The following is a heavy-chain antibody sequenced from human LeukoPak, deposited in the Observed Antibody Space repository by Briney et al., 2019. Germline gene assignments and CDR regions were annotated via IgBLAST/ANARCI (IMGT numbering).Heavy chain of an antibody. Sequence: SVKVSCKTSGGSFDIYAIIWVRQAPGQGLEWMGRIFPNLDTTNYSRKFQGRLAITADKSTTTAFMELSSLRSEDTALYYCARETTLGSAWGQGTLVTVSS. J-gene: IGHJ5*02. V-gene: IGHV1-69*04. CDR1: GGSFDIYA. CDR2: IFPNLDTT. CDR3: ARETTLGSA. D-gene: IGHD1-1*01.